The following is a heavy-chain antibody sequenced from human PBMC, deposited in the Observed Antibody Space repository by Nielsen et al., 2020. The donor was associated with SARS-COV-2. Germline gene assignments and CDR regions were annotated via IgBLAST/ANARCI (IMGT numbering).Heavy chain of an antibody. CDR2: ISSSGSYI. CDR1: GLTFSTYS. V-gene: IGHV3-21*01. J-gene: IGHJ4*02. D-gene: IGHD2-8*01. CDR3: ATVQYCPNGICSSGGRDY. Sequence: GESLKISCAASGLTFSTYSMMWVRQAPGKGLEWVSHISSSGSYIYYADSVKGRFTISRDNAKNSVYLQMNSLRAEDTAVYYCATVQYCPNGICSSGGRDYWGQGTLVAVSS.